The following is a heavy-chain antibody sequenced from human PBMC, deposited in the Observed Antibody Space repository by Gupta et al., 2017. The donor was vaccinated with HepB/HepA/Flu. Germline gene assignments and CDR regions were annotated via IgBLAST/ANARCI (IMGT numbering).Heavy chain of an antibody. CDR2: IYYSGTT. Sequence: QVQLQESGPGLVKPSQTLSLTCTVSGASISSGGNYWSLIRQHPGKGLEWIGYIYYSGTTYYNPSLKSRVTISLDTSKNQFSLKLSSVTAADTAVYYCAKVRTYDSGGSYYFDYWGQGTLVTVSS. J-gene: IGHJ4*02. V-gene: IGHV4-31*03. D-gene: IGHD2-15*01. CDR3: AKVRTYDSGGSYYFDY. CDR1: GASISSGGNY.